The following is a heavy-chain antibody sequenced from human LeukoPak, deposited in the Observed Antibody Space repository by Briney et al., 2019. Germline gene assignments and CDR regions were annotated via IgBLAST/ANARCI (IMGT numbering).Heavy chain of an antibody. CDR2: ISYDGSNK. J-gene: IGHJ4*02. Sequence: GGSLRLSCAASGFTFSSYAMHWVRQAPGKGLEWVAVISYDGSNKYYADSVKGRFTISRDNSKNTLYLQMNSLRAEDTAVYYCARVRYYDTRVGEPFDYWGQGTLVTVSS. V-gene: IGHV3-30-3*01. CDR1: GFTFSSYA. CDR3: ARVRYYDTRVGEPFDY. D-gene: IGHD3-22*01.